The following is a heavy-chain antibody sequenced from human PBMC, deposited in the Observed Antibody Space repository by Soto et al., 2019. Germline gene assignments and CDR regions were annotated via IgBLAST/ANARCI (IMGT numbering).Heavy chain of an antibody. CDR2: IYYSGST. D-gene: IGHD2-2*02. CDR1: GGSISSYY. Sequence: SETLSLTCTVSGGSISSYYWSWIRQPPGKGLEWIGYIYYSGSTNYNPSLKSRVTISVDTSKNQFSLKLSSVTAADTAVYYCARRVVVPAAIGPSGDYYYMDVWGKGTTVTVSS. V-gene: IGHV4-59*08. J-gene: IGHJ6*03. CDR3: ARRVVVPAAIGPSGDYYYMDV.